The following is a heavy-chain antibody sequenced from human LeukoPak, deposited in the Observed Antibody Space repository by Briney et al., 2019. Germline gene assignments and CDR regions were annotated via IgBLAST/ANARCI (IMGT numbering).Heavy chain of an antibody. D-gene: IGHD6-13*01. V-gene: IGHV3-23*01. Sequence: GGSLRLSCAASGFTFSSYAMSWVRQAPGKGLEWVSGISGSGGSTYYADSVKGRFTISRDNSKNTLYLQMNSPRAEDTAAYYCAILPGYSSSWYEVDYWGQGTLVTVSS. CDR1: GFTFSSYA. CDR2: ISGSGGST. J-gene: IGHJ4*02. CDR3: AILPGYSSSWYEVDY.